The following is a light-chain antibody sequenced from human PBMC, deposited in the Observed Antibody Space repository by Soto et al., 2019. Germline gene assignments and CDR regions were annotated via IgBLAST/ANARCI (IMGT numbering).Light chain of an antibody. CDR1: SSDVGNYNL. CDR2: EGS. CDR3: CSYAGSSTYYF. V-gene: IGLV2-23*01. J-gene: IGLJ1*01. Sequence: QSVLTQPASVSGSPGQSITISCTGTSSDVGNYNLVSWYQQHPGKAPKLMIYEGSKRPSGVSNRFSASKSGNTASLTISGLQAEDEADYYCCSYAGSSTYYFFGTGTKVTVL.